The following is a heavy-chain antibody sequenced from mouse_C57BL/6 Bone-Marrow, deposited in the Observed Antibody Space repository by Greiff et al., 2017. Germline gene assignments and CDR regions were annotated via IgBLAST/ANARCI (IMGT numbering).Heavy chain of an antibody. CDR1: GFTFSDAW. V-gene: IGHV6-6*01. J-gene: IGHJ2*01. CDR3: TRVPYYYGSSYYFDY. D-gene: IGHD1-1*01. CDR2: IRNKANNHAT. Sequence: EVKLVESGGGLVQPGGSMKLSCAASGFTFSDAWMDWVRQSPEKGLEWVAEIRNKANNHATYYAESVKGRFTISRDDSKSSVYLQMNSLRAEDTGIYYCTRVPYYYGSSYYFDYWGQGTTLTVSS.